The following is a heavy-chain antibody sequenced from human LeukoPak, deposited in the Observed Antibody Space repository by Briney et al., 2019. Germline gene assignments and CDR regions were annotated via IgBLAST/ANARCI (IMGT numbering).Heavy chain of an antibody. CDR3: AKVPVMFYPGGIAAAGTFDY. J-gene: IGHJ4*02. CDR1: GFTFSSYA. CDR2: ISGSGGST. Sequence: PGGSLRLSCAASGFTFSSYAMSWVRQAPGKGLEWVSAISGSGGSTYYADSVKGRFTISRDNSKNTLYLQMNSLGAEDTAVYYCAKVPVMFYPGGIAAAGTFDYWGQGTLVTVSS. D-gene: IGHD6-13*01. V-gene: IGHV3-23*01.